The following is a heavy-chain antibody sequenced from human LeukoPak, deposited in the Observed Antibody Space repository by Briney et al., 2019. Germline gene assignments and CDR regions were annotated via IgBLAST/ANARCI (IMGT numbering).Heavy chain of an antibody. CDR2: IYYGGST. Sequence: SETLSLTCTVSGGSISSSSYYWGWIRQPPGKGLEWIGSIYYGGSTYYNPSLKSRVTISVDTSKNQFSLKLSSVTAADTAVYYCARLIQRITIFGVVSSGFDPWGQGTLVTVSS. CDR3: ARLIQRITIFGVVSSGFDP. CDR1: GGSISSSSYY. V-gene: IGHV4-39*01. D-gene: IGHD3-3*01. J-gene: IGHJ5*02.